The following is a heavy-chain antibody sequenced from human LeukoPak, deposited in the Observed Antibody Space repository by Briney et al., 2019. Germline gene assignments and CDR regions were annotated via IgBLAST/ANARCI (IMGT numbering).Heavy chain of an antibody. J-gene: IGHJ4*02. V-gene: IGHV3-23*01. CDR2: IPGSGDST. D-gene: IGHD1-26*01. CDR1: GFTFSSYA. Sequence: GSLRLSCAASGFTFSSYAMSWVRRAPGKGLEWVSAIPGSGDSTNYADSVKGRFTISRDNSKNTLYLQMNSLRAEDTAVYYCAKRSGVSYGYFDYWGQGTLVTVSS. CDR3: AKRSGVSYGYFDY.